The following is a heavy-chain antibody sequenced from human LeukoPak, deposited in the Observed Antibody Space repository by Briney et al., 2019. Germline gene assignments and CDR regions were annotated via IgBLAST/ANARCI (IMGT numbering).Heavy chain of an antibody. CDR1: GFTFSSYG. Sequence: GGSLRLSCAASGFTFSSYGMHWVRQAPGKGLEWVAVIWYDGSNKYYADSVKGRFTISRDNSKNTLYLQMNSLSAEDTAVYYCASSDQLLGSFDYWGQGTLVTVSS. V-gene: IGHV3-33*01. CDR2: IWYDGSNK. CDR3: ASSDQLLGSFDY. D-gene: IGHD5-24*01. J-gene: IGHJ4*02.